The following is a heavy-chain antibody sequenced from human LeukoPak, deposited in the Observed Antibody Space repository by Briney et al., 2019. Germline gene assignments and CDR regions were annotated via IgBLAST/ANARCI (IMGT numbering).Heavy chain of an antibody. J-gene: IGHJ4*02. D-gene: IGHD3-3*01. CDR3: ARAVFWSGYYEYYFDF. CDR1: GYSFANYG. Sequence: ASVKVSCKASGYSFANYGVNWVRKAPGQGLEWMGWINPGKGKTNYAQKFQDRVTMTTDTSTNTAYMELGSLNSDDTAIYYCARAVFWSGYYEYYFDFWGQGTLVTVSS. CDR2: INPGKGKT. V-gene: IGHV1-18*01.